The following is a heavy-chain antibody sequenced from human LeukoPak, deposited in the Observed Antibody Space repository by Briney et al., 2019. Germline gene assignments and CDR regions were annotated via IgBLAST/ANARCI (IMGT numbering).Heavy chain of an antibody. CDR1: GYTFTSYA. V-gene: IGHV7-4-1*02. J-gene: IGHJ4*02. CDR3: ARDYRPDYYGSGRVFDY. Sequence: ASVTVSCTASGYTFTSYAMNWVRQAPGQGLEWMGWINTNTGNPTYAQGFTGRFVFSLDTSVSTAYLQISSLKAEDTAVYYCARDYRPDYYGSGRVFDYWGQGTLVTVSS. CDR2: INTNTGNP. D-gene: IGHD3-10*01.